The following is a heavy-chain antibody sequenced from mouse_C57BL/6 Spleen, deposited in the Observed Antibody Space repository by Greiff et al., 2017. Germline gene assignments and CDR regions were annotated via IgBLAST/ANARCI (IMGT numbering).Heavy chain of an antibody. Sequence: VQGVESGPELVKPGASVKISCKASGYSFTSYYIHWVKQRPGPGLEWIGWIYPGSGNTKYNEKFKGKATLTADTSSSTAYMQLSSLTSEDSAVYYCARSYYGSSHYAMDYWGQGTSVTVSS. V-gene: IGHV1-66*01. CDR2: IYPGSGNT. CDR1: GYSFTSYY. CDR3: ARSYYGSSHYAMDY. J-gene: IGHJ4*01. D-gene: IGHD1-1*01.